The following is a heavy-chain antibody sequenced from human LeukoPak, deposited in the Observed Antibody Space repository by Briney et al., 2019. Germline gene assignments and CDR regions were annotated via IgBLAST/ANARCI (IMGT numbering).Heavy chain of an antibody. J-gene: IGHJ4*02. D-gene: IGHD2/OR15-2a*01. CDR1: GFTLRTSV. CDR2: ISFDGSNR. Sequence: PGGSLRLSCAASGFTLRTSVMHWVRQAPGKGLEWVAVISFDGSNRYYADSVKGRFTISRDNSKNTLHLQMNSLRAEDTAVYYCAKGLLKYSSYDFDYWGQGTLVTVSS. V-gene: IGHV3-30*18. CDR3: AKGLLKYSSYDFDY.